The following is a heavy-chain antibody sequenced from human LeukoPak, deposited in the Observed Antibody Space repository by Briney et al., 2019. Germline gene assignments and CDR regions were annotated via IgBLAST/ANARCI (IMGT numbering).Heavy chain of an antibody. Sequence: GGSLRLSCAASGFTFSSYEMNWVRQAPGKGLEWVSTISGTGGTTYYADSVKGRFTISRDNSKNTLYLQMNSLRDEDTAVYYCATRRPGIAVAGTFDSWGQGTLVTVSS. CDR3: ATRRPGIAVAGTFDS. J-gene: IGHJ4*02. CDR2: ISGTGGTT. V-gene: IGHV3-23*01. CDR1: GFTFSSYE. D-gene: IGHD6-19*01.